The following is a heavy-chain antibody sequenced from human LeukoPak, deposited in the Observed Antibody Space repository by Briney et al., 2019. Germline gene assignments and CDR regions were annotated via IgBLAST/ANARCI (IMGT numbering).Heavy chain of an antibody. J-gene: IGHJ4*02. CDR2: ISGSGGST. CDR1: GFTFSSYA. Sequence: PGGSLRLSCAASGFTFSSYAMSWVRRAPGKGLERVSAISGSGGSTYYADSVKGRFTISRDNSKNTLYLQMNSLRAEDTAVYYCAKDARYYYGSGSYYYFDYWGQGTLVTVSS. V-gene: IGHV3-23*01. CDR3: AKDARYYYGSGSYYYFDY. D-gene: IGHD3-10*01.